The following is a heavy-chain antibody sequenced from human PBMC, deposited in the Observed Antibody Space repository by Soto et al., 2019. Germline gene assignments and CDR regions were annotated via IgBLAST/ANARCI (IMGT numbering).Heavy chain of an antibody. V-gene: IGHV4-4*07. CDR1: GGSINTYY. J-gene: IGHJ6*02. Sequence: PSETLSLTCTVSGGSINTYYWNWIRQPAGKGLEWIGRVFSSGATSHNPSLNGRVTMSVDMSKSQFSLRLSSVTAADTAVYYCARGNFYYGMDVWGQGTTVTVSS. CDR3: ARGNFYYGMDV. CDR2: VFSSGAT.